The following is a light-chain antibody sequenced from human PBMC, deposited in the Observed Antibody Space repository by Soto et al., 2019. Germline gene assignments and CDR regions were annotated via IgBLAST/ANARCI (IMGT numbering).Light chain of an antibody. Sequence: EIVLTQSPATLSSSPGERATLSCRASQSIGTYLAWYQQKPGQAPRLLIYDASNRATGIPARFSGSGSGTDFTLTISSLEPEDFAVYYCQHRSTWPLTFGQGTKLEIK. CDR2: DAS. J-gene: IGKJ2*01. CDR3: QHRSTWPLT. V-gene: IGKV3-11*01. CDR1: QSIGTY.